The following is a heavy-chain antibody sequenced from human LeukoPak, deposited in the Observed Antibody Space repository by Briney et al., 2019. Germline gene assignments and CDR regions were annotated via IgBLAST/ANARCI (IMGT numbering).Heavy chain of an antibody. J-gene: IGHJ5*02. CDR2: IIPISGTT. CDR1: GGTFTSYA. Sequence: SVKVSCKTSGGTFTSYAITWVGQAPGQGLEWMGKIIPISGTTNYAQKFQGRVTFTADESTSTAYMELSSLRSEDTALYYCARKLRLGGNWFDPWGQGTLVTVSP. V-gene: IGHV1-69*15. D-gene: IGHD1-26*01. CDR3: ARKLRLGGNWFDP.